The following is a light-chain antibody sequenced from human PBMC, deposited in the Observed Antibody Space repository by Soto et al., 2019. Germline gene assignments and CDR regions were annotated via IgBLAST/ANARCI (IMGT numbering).Light chain of an antibody. J-gene: IGLJ2*01. CDR2: EVS. CDR1: SSDVGSYNL. V-gene: IGLV2-23*02. Sequence: QSALTQPASVSGSPGQSITISCTGTSSDVGSYNLVSWYQQHTGKAPKLMIYEVSKRPSVVSNRFSVSKSGNTASLTISGLQAEYEADYYCCSYAGSSTHVVFGGGTKLTVL. CDR3: CSYAGSSTHVV.